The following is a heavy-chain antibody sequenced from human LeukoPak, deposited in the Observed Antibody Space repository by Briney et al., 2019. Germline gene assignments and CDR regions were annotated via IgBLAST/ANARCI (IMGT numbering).Heavy chain of an antibody. CDR1: GYTFTSYD. CDR3: ALVPAEPNWLDP. V-gene: IGHV1-8*01. J-gene: IGHJ5*02. Sequence: ASVKVSCKASGYTFTSYDIHWVRQATGQGLEWMGWMNPNSGNTGYAQKFQGRVTMTRNTSISTAYMELSSLRSEDTAVYYCALVPAEPNWLDPWGQGTPVTVSS. CDR2: MNPNSGNT. D-gene: IGHD2-2*01.